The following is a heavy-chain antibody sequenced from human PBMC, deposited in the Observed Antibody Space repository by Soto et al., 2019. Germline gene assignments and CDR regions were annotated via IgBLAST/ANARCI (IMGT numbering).Heavy chain of an antibody. Sequence: AGGSLRLSCAASGFTFSDYYMSWIRQAPGKGLEWVSYISSSGSTIYYADSVKGRFTISRDNAKNSLYLQMNSLRAEDTAVYYCARDTTWFGEFNWFDPWGQGTQVTVSS. CDR2: ISSSGSTI. CDR1: GFTFSDYY. V-gene: IGHV3-11*01. D-gene: IGHD3-10*01. CDR3: ARDTTWFGEFNWFDP. J-gene: IGHJ5*02.